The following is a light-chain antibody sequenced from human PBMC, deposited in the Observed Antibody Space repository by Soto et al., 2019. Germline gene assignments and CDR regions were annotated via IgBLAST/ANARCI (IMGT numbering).Light chain of an antibody. Sequence: QSALTQPASVSGSPGQSITISCTGTSSDVCGYNYVSWYQQYPGKAPKLMIYDVSNRPSGVSSRFSGSKSGNTASLTISGLQAEDEADYYCSSHTSSSTLVFGGGTKLT. CDR3: SSHTSSSTLV. CDR1: SSDVCGYNY. CDR2: DVS. V-gene: IGLV2-14*03. J-gene: IGLJ2*01.